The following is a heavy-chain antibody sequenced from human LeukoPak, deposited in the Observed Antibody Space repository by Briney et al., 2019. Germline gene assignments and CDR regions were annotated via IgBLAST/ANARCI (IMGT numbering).Heavy chain of an antibody. CDR3: ARDFAKGSDDY. Sequence: PGGSLRLSCAASGFTFSSYWVSWVRQAPGKGLEWVANIKQDGSEKYYVDSVKGRFTISRDNAKNSLYLQMNSLRAEDTAVYYCARDFAKGSDDYWGQGTLVTVSS. V-gene: IGHV3-7*01. J-gene: IGHJ4*02. CDR2: IKQDGSEK. CDR1: GFTFSSYW.